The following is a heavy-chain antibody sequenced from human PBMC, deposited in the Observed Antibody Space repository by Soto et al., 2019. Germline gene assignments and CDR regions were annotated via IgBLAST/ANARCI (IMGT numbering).Heavy chain of an antibody. CDR1: GYPITGYF. CDR2: INPNSGDS. CDR3: ARHLRHSRYFDY. J-gene: IGHJ4*02. D-gene: IGHD6-13*01. Sequence: ASVKVSCKAFGYPITGYFIHWARQAPGQGLEWMGWINPNSGDSRFARKFQGKVTMTRDTSISTVYMELHNLRSDDTAIYFCARHLRHSRYFDYWGQGALVTVSS. V-gene: IGHV1-2*02.